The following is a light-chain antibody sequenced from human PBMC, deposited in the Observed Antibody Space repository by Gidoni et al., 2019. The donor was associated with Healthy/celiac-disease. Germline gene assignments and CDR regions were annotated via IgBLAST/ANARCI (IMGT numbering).Light chain of an antibody. CDR1: QGISNY. J-gene: IGKJ3*01. CDR3: QKYNSAPPVT. CDR2: AAS. Sequence: DIQMTQSPSSLSASVGDRATITCRASQGISNYLAWYQQKPGKVPKLLIYAASTLQSGVPSRFSGSGSGTDFTLTISSLQPEDVATYYCQKYNSAPPVTFGPXTKVDIK. V-gene: IGKV1-27*01.